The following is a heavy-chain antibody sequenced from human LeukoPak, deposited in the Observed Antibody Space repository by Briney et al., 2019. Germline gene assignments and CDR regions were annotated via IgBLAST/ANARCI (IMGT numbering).Heavy chain of an antibody. Sequence: SETLSLTCAVSGGSISSSYWWNWVRQPPGKGLEWIGEIYHSGTTNYNPSLKSRVTISVDTSKNQFSLKLSSVTAADTAVYYCARRNPIAAAATMFDYWGQGTLVTVSS. CDR2: IYHSGTT. J-gene: IGHJ4*02. CDR3: ARRNPIAAAATMFDY. V-gene: IGHV4-4*02. CDR1: GGSISSSYW. D-gene: IGHD6-13*01.